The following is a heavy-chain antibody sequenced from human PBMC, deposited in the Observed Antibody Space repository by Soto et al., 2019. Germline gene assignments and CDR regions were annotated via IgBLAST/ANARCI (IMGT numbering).Heavy chain of an antibody. CDR1: GGSISSSDFY. CDR3: AVVDSTGNWFDP. V-gene: IGHV4-39*01. Sequence: SETLSLTCTVSGGSISSSDFYWGWLRQTPGKGLEFIESMYYSGSTYYNPSLKSRLTISVDTSKNQFTLKLISVTAADTAVYYCAVVDSTGNWFDPWGEGALVTVSS. D-gene: IGHD6-25*01. CDR2: MYYSGST. J-gene: IGHJ5*02.